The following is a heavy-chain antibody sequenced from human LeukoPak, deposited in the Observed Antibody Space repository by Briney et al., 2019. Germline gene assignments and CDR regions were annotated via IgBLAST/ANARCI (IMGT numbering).Heavy chain of an antibody. CDR2: IKEDGSEK. Sequence: GGSLRLSCAASGFTFSRSWMHWVRQAPGKGLEWVASIKEDGSEKYYVDSVKGRFTISRDNSKNTLYLQMNSLRAEDTAVYYCARGWRYLSAFDIWGQGTMVTVSS. V-gene: IGHV3-7*03. D-gene: IGHD3-3*01. CDR1: GFTFSRSW. CDR3: ARGWRYLSAFDI. J-gene: IGHJ3*02.